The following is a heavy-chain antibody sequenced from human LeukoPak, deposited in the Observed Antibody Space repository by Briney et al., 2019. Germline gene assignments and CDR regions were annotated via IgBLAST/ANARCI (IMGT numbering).Heavy chain of an antibody. CDR2: IKEDGSEK. CDR1: GFTFSSSW. J-gene: IGHJ4*02. Sequence: GGSLRLSCAASGFTFSSSWMTWVRQTPGKGLEWVANIKEDGSEKYYVDSVKGRFTISRDNAKNSLYLQMNSLRAEDTALYYCATDVGADWGQGTLVTVSS. CDR3: ATDVGAD. V-gene: IGHV3-7*01.